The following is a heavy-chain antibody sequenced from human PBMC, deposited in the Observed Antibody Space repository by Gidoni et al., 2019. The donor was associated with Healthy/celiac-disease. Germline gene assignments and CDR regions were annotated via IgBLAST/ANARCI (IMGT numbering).Heavy chain of an antibody. Sequence: QVQLVQSGAEVKKPGSSVKVSCKAAGGTFSSYAISWVRQAPGQGLEWMRGIIPIFGTANDAQKFQGRVTITADESTSTAYMELSSLRSEDTAVYYCARGADSSGYYYPTETYAEYFQHWGQGTLVTVSS. CDR2: IIPIFGTA. CDR3: ARGADSSGYYYPTETYAEYFQH. D-gene: IGHD3-22*01. J-gene: IGHJ1*01. CDR1: GGTFSSYA. V-gene: IGHV1-69*01.